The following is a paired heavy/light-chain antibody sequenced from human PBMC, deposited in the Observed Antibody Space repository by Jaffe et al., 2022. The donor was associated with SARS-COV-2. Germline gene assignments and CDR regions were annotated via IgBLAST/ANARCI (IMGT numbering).Light chain of an antibody. CDR2: KAS. Sequence: DIQMTQSPSTLSASVGDRVTITCRASQSVSYWLAWYQQKPGKAPNLLIYKASSLESGVPSRFSGSGSGTEFTLTISSLQPDDFATYYCQQYNPYSPPLTFGGGTKVEIK. V-gene: IGKV1-5*03. CDR1: QSVSYW. CDR3: QQYNPYSPPLT. J-gene: IGKJ4*01.
Heavy chain of an antibody. V-gene: IGHV3-30-3*01. J-gene: IGHJ5*02. Sequence: QVQLVESGGGVVQPGRSLRLSCAASTSAFRSDAMHWVRQAPGKGLQWVAVISYDGTNKYYADSVKGRFTISRDNSKNTVYLQMNSLRFEDTAIYYCARDRGILGWNPWGQGTLVTVSS. CDR1: TSAFRSDA. CDR3: ARDRGILGWNP. D-gene: IGHD2-21*01. CDR2: ISYDGTNK.